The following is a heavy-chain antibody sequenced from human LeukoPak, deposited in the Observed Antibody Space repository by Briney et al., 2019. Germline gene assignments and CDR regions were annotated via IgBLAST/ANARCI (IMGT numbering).Heavy chain of an antibody. CDR2: IYSGGST. CDR1: GFTVSSNY. D-gene: IGHD2-2*01. J-gene: IGHJ4*02. CDR3: ARYCSSTSCYAGSFDY. Sequence: GGSLRPSCAASGFTVSSNYMSWVRQAPGKGLEWVSVIYSGGSTYYADSVKGRFTISRDNSKNTLYLQMNSLRAEDTAVYYCARYCSSTSCYAGSFDYWGQGTLVTVSS. V-gene: IGHV3-66*01.